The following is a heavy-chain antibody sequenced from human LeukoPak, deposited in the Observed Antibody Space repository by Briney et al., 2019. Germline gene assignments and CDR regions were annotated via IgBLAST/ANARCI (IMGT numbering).Heavy chain of an antibody. CDR1: GYTFTGYY. D-gene: IGHD6-6*01. J-gene: IGHJ3*02. CDR2: INPNSGGT. V-gene: IGHV1-2*02. CDR3: GRDRNSSSSSADAFDI. Sequence: ASVKVSCKASGYTFTGYYMHWVRQAPGQGLEWMGWINPNSGGTNYAQKFQGRVTMTRDTSISTAYMELSRLRSDDTAVYYCGRDRNSSSSSADAFDIWGQGTMVTVSS.